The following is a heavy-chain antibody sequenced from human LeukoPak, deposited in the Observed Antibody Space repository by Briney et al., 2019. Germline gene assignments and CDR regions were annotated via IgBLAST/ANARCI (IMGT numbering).Heavy chain of an antibody. D-gene: IGHD3-10*01. CDR1: GFTFSSYW. CDR3: ASASNRAIY. V-gene: IGHV3-7*02. CDR2: IKHDGSEQ. Sequence: GGSLRLSCAASGFTFSSYWMSWVRQAPGKGLEWVANIKHDGSEQYYLDSVKGRFTVSRDNAKNSLYLQMNSLRAEDTAVYYCASASNRAIYWGQGTLVTVSS. J-gene: IGHJ4*02.